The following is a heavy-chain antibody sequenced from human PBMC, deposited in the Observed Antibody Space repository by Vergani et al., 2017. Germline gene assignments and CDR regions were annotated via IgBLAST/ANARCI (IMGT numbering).Heavy chain of an antibody. CDR2: IYYSGST. V-gene: IGHV4-39*01. Sequence: QLQLQESGPGLVKPSETLSLTCTVSGGSISSSSYYWGWIRQPPGKGLEWIGSIYYSGSTYYNPSLKSRVTISVDTSKNQFSLKLSSVTAADTAVYYCARLAILYYTYIWFDPWGQGTLVTVSS. J-gene: IGHJ5*02. CDR3: ARLAILYYTYIWFDP. D-gene: IGHD2-8*01. CDR1: GGSISSSSYY.